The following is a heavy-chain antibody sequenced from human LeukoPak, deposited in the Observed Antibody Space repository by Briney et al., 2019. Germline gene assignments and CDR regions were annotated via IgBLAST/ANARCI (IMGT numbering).Heavy chain of an antibody. CDR3: ARDGYTSGGGSIDY. V-gene: IGHV3-11*05. CDR1: GFTFSDYY. Sequence: GGSLRLSCAASGFTFSDYYMSWIRQAPGKGLEWISYISSSSSYTDYADSVKGRFTISRDNAKKSLYLQMNSLRAEDTAVYYCARDGYTSGGGSIDYWGQGTLVTVSS. D-gene: IGHD6-19*01. CDR2: ISSSSSYT. J-gene: IGHJ4*02.